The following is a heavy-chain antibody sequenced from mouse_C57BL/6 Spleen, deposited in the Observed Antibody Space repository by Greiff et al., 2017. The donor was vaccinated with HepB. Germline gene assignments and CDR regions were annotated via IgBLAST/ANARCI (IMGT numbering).Heavy chain of an antibody. V-gene: IGHV1-50*01. D-gene: IGHD1-2*01. Sequence: QVQLQQSGAELVKPGASVKLSCKASGYTFTSYWMQWVKQRPGQGLEWIGEIDPSDSYTNYNQKFKGKATLTVDTSSSTAYMQLSSLTSEDSAVYYCAMGYYGPTKAMDYWGQGTSVTVSS. CDR3: AMGYYGPTKAMDY. J-gene: IGHJ4*01. CDR1: GYTFTSYW. CDR2: IDPSDSYT.